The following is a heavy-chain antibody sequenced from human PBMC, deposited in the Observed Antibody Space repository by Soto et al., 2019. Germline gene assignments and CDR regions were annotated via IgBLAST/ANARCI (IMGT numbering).Heavy chain of an antibody. Sequence: QEQLVESGGGVVQPGRSLRLSCAASGFTFSTYVMHWVRQAPGKGLEWVALISSDGNTAYYADSVEGRFTISRDNSQNTLFLQTNTLRPEDTAVYYCARGSFFHVAYWGQGTLVTVSS. CDR3: ARGSFFHVAY. CDR1: GFTFSTYV. J-gene: IGHJ4*02. V-gene: IGHV3-30-3*01. CDR2: ISSDGNTA.